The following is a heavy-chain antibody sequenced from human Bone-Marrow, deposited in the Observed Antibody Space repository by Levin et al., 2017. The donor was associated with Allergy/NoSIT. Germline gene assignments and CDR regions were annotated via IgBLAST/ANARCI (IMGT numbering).Heavy chain of an antibody. J-gene: IGHJ6*03. V-gene: IGHV3-30*18. CDR3: AKDLDYYVSGTYYPPANYYYSMDV. D-gene: IGHD3-10*01. Sequence: GGSLRLSCAASGFTFSNYGMHWVRQAPGKGLEWVAVISYDGTNQYYGDSVKGRFTISRDNSKNTLYLHMNSLRAEDTAVYYCAKDLDYYVSGTYYPPANYYYSMDVWGRGTTVTVSS. CDR2: ISYDGTNQ. CDR1: GFTFSNYG.